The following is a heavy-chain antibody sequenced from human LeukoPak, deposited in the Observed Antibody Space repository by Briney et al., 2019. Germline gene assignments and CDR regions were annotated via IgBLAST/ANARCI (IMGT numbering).Heavy chain of an antibody. CDR1: GFTFSSYA. CDR2: ISYDGGNK. Sequence: GGSLRLSCAASGFTFSSYAMHWVRQAPGKGLEWVAVISYDGGNKYYADSVKGRFTISRDNSKNTLYLQMNSLRAEDTAVYYCAREGRDYYGIDVWGQGTTVTVSS. V-gene: IGHV3-30-3*01. J-gene: IGHJ6*02. CDR3: AREGRDYYGIDV. D-gene: IGHD2-15*01.